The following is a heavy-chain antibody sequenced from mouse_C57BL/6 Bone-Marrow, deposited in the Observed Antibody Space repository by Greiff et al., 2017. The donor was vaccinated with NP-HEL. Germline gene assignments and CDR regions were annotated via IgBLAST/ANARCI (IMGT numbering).Heavy chain of an antibody. CDR1: GYAFSSSW. CDR3: ARGGTTVVRGYYFDY. V-gene: IGHV1-82*01. Sequence: QVQLQQSGPELVKPGASVKISCKASGYAFSSSWMNWVKQRPGKGLEWIGRIYPGDGDTNYNGKFKGKATLTADKSSSTAYMQLSSLTSEDSAVYFCARGGTTVVRGYYFDYWGQGTTLTVSS. J-gene: IGHJ2*01. D-gene: IGHD1-1*01. CDR2: IYPGDGDT.